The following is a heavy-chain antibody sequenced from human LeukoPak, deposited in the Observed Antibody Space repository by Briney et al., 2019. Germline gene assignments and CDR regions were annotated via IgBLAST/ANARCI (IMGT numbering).Heavy chain of an antibody. D-gene: IGHD3-9*01. V-gene: IGHV3-74*01. CDR1: GFTFSSHW. CDR3: ARDLTGSQEY. Sequence: GGSLRLSCAASGFTFSSHWFHWVRQAPGKGLVRVSRINPVASITNYADSVKGRFTVSRDNAMNTLYLQMNSLRAEDTAVYYCARDLTGSQEYRGQGTLVTVSS. J-gene: IGHJ4*02. CDR2: INPVASIT.